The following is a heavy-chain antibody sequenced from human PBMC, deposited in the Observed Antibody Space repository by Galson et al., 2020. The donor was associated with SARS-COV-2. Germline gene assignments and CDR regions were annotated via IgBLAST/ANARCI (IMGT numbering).Heavy chain of an antibody. CDR2: INSDETTT. J-gene: IGHJ6*02. CDR1: GFTFSNYW. D-gene: IGHD2-2*02. Sequence: GESLKISCEASGFTFSNYWMHWVRQAPGKGLVWVSRINSDETTTIYADSVKGRFTIYRDNAKNTLYLQMNSLRDEDTAVYYCARDPCYIVTGGMSVWGQGTTVSVSS. CDR3: ARDPCYIVTGGMSV. V-gene: IGHV3-74*01.